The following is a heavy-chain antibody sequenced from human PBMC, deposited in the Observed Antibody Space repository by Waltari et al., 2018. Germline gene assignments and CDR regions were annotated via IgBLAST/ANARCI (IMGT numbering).Heavy chain of an antibody. CDR1: GGSISSYY. CDR2: IYYSGST. V-gene: IGHV4-59*01. Sequence: QVQLQESGPGLVKPSETLSLTCTVSGGSISSYYWSWIRQPPGKGLEWIGYIYYSGSTNDHPSLKSRVTISVDTSKNQFSLKLSSVTAADTAVYYCARGINYYGSGSYLDYWGQGTLVTVSS. D-gene: IGHD3-10*01. J-gene: IGHJ4*02. CDR3: ARGINYYGSGSYLDY.